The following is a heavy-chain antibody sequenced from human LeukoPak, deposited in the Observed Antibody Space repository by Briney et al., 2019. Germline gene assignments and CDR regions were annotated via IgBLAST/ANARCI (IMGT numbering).Heavy chain of an antibody. J-gene: IGHJ4*02. Sequence: NPSETLSLTCTVSGGSINSYYWTWSRQPPGKGLEWIGYIYYSGSTNYNPSLKSRVAISVDTSKNQFSLKLTSVTAAETAVYYCARATEFTVVRGALDYWGQGTLVTVSS. CDR1: GGSINSYY. D-gene: IGHD3-10*01. CDR2: IYYSGST. V-gene: IGHV4-59*01. CDR3: ARATEFTVVRGALDY.